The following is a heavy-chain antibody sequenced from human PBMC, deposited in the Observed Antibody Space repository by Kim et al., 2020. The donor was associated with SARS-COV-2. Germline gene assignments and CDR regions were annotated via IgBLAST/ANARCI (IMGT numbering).Heavy chain of an antibody. V-gene: IGHV3-15*01. J-gene: IGHJ6*02. D-gene: IGHD5-18*01. CDR3: TTDPGYSYGHYYYGMDV. Sequence: VKDRFTISRDDSKNTLYLQMNSLKTEDTAVYYCTTDPGYSYGHYYYGMDVWGQGTTVTVSS.